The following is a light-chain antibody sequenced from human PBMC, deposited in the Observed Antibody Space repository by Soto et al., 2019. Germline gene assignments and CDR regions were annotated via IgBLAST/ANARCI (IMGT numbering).Light chain of an antibody. CDR1: QSVSSSD. J-gene: IGKJ1*01. Sequence: ELTQAPAKLSLSSGERASLACRAIQSVSSSDLAWYQQKPGQAPRLLIYGASSRATGIPDRFSGSGSGTDFTLTISRLEPEDFAVYYCQQYGSSPPWTFGQGTKVDI. V-gene: IGKV3-20*01. CDR2: GAS. CDR3: QQYGSSPPWT.